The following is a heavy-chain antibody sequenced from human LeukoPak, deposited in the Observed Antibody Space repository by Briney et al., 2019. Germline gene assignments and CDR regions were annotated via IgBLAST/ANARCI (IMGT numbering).Heavy chain of an antibody. CDR3: ARVQIGYSYGLFDY. V-gene: IGHV4-59*01. CDR2: IYYSGST. J-gene: IGHJ4*02. D-gene: IGHD5-18*01. Sequence: SETLSLTCTASGGSISSYYLRWVRQPPGKGLEWIGYIYYSGSTNYNPSVKSRVTISVHTSKNQFSLKLSSVTAADTAVYYCARVQIGYSYGLFDYWGQGTLVTVSS. CDR1: GGSISSYY.